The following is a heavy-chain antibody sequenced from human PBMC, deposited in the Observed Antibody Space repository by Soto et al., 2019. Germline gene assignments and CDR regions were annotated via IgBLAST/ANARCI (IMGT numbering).Heavy chain of an antibody. Sequence: HPGGSLRLSCSASGFTFSSYAMHWVRQAPGKGLEYVSAISTNEGSTYYADSVKGRFTISRDNSKNTLYLQMSSLRAEDTAVYYCVKDRRYYGAGSYPSLDYWGQGTLVTVSS. CDR3: VKDRRYYGAGSYPSLDY. D-gene: IGHD3-10*01. J-gene: IGHJ4*02. CDR2: ISTNEGST. V-gene: IGHV3-64D*06. CDR1: GFTFSSYA.